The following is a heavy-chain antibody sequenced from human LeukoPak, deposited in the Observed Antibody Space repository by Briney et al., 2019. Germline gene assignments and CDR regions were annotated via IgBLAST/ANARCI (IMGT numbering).Heavy chain of an antibody. CDR3: ARGLGTGFWATERPFDY. J-gene: IGHJ4*02. Sequence: ASVKVSCKASGYTFTSYAMNWVRQAPGQGLEWMGWINPNSGGTNYAQKFQGRVTMTRDTSISTAYMELSRLRSDDTAVYYCARGLGTGFWATERPFDYWGQGTLVTVSS. CDR1: GYTFTSYA. V-gene: IGHV1-2*02. D-gene: IGHD3-3*01. CDR2: INPNSGGT.